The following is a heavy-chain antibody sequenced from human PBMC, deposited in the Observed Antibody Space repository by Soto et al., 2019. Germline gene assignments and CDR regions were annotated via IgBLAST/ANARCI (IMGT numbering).Heavy chain of an antibody. CDR3: ARDTGQRTMVRGVIDY. D-gene: IGHD3-10*01. V-gene: IGHV3-21*01. CDR1: GFTFSSYS. J-gene: IGHJ4*02. Sequence: GGSLRLSCAASGFTFSSYSMNWVRQAPGKGLEWVSSISSSSSYIYYADSVKGRFTISRDNAKNSLYLQMNSLRAEDTAVYYCARDTGQRTMVRGVIDYWGQGTLVTVSS. CDR2: ISSSSSYI.